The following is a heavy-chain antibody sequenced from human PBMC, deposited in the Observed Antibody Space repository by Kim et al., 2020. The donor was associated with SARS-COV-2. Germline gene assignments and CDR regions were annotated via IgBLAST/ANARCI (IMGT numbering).Heavy chain of an antibody. CDR3: AKVTKTEFDP. V-gene: IGHV3-23*01. J-gene: IGHJ5*02. Sequence: STSYADSVKGRFTISRDNSKTTLYLQMNSLRAEDTAVYYCAKVTKTEFDPWGQGTLVTVSS. CDR2: ST.